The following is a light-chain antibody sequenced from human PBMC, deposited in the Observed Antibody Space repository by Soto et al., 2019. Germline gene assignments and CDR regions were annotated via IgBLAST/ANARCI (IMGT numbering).Light chain of an antibody. Sequence: QSVLTQPASVSGSPGPSIAISCTGTASDVGGYGNLSWYQQHPGRAPKLIIYDVNYRPSGVSDRFSASKSGNTASLTISGLQSEDEADYYCSSSSGRSYIVLFGGGTKLTVL. CDR1: ASDVGGYGN. CDR3: SSSSGRSYIVL. J-gene: IGLJ2*01. CDR2: DVN. V-gene: IGLV2-14*03.